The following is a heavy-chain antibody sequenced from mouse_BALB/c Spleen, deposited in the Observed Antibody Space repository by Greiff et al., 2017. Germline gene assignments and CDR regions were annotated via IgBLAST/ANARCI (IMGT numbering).Heavy chain of an antibody. V-gene: IGHV1-7*01. CDR1: GYTFTSYW. D-gene: IGHD2-4*01. J-gene: IGHJ4*01. CDR3: AREGLRYYAMDY. CDR2: INPSTGYT. Sequence: VQLQQSGAELAKPGASVKMSCKASGYTFTSYWMHWVKQRPGQGLEWIGYINPSTGYTEYNQKFKDKATLTADKSSSTAYMQLSSLTSEDSAVYYCAREGLRYYAMDYWGQGTSVTVSS.